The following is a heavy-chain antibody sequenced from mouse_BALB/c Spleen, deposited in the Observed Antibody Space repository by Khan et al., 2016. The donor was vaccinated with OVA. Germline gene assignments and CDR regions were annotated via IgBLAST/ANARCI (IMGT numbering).Heavy chain of an antibody. CDR3: ARLAYYYDSEGFAY. Sequence: EVEPVESGGDLVKPGGSLKLSCAASGFTFSTYGMSWVRQTPDKRLEWVATVSTGGSYTYYPDSVKGRFTIYRDNATNTLYLQLSSLKSEDTAMFYGARLAYYYDSEGFAYWGQGTLVTVSA. J-gene: IGHJ3*01. D-gene: IGHD1-1*01. V-gene: IGHV5-6*01. CDR1: GFTFSTYG. CDR2: VSTGGSYT.